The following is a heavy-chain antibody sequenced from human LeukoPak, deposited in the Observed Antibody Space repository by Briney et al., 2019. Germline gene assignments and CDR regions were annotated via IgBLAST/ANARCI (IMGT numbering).Heavy chain of an antibody. CDR3: AKEGHY. V-gene: IGHV3-23*01. CDR1: GFTFTSYA. CDR2: ISGSGDST. Sequence: GGSLRLSCAASGFTFTSYAMNWVRQVPGKGLEWVSGISGSGDSTNYADSVKGRFTISRDNSENTLYLQMNSLRAEDTAVYYCAKEGHYWGQGTLVTVSS. J-gene: IGHJ4*02.